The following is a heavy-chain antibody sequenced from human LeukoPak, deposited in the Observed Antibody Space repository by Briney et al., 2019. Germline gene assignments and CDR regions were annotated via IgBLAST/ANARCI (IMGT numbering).Heavy chain of an antibody. V-gene: IGHV3-23*01. D-gene: IGHD2-21*02. Sequence: GASLRLSCAASGCTFSCYGMSWVRQAPGKGLEFVAAINGGATYTYYADSVKGRFTISRDNSKNTLYLQMNSLRAEDTAVYYCAKDPILTVVNWFDSWGLGTLVSVSS. J-gene: IGHJ5*01. CDR3: AKDPILTVVNWFDS. CDR2: INGGATYT. CDR1: GCTFSCYG.